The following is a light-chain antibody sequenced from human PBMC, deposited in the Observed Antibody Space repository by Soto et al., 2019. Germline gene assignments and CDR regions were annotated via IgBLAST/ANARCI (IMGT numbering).Light chain of an antibody. CDR3: QVRDVWPT. CDR2: DAS. Sequence: NVLTQSPATLSLSPGERAALSCRASQSVSTSLAWYQHKPGQAPRLIIYDASKRAPGIPARFSGRGSGTDFTLTISSLEPEDFAVYYCQVRDVWPTFGQGTKVEIK. J-gene: IGKJ1*01. V-gene: IGKV3-11*01. CDR1: QSVSTS.